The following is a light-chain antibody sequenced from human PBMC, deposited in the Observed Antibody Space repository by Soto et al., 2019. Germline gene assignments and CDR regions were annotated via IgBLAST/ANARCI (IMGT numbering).Light chain of an antibody. CDR2: GSS. V-gene: IGKV3-15*01. CDR1: QSVGYY. Sequence: EIVMTQSPATLSVSPGGRAILSCRASQSVGYYLAWYQQRPGQAPRLLIFGSSTRATGIPARFSGSGSGTDFTLTISSLQSEDFAVYYGLQYNDRPQTFGQGTKVEI. CDR3: LQYNDRPQT. J-gene: IGKJ1*01.